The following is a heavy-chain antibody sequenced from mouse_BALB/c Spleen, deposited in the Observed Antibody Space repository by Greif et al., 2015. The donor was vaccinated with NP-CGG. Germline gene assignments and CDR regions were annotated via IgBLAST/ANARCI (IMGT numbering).Heavy chain of an antibody. CDR2: INPSSGYT. CDR1: GYTFSSYT. CDR3: ARLLRLPYYAMDY. Sequence: VQLQQSGAELARPGASVKMSCKASGYTFSSYTMHWVKQRPGQGLEWIGYINPSSGYTNYNQKFKDKATLTADRSSSTAYMQLSSLTSEDSAVYYCARLLRLPYYAMDYWGQGTSVTVSS. V-gene: IGHV1-4*01. D-gene: IGHD1-2*01. J-gene: IGHJ4*01.